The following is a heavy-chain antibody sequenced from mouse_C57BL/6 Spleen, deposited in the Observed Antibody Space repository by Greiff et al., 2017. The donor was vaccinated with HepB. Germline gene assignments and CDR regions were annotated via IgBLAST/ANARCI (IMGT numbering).Heavy chain of an antibody. Sequence: QVQLKQPGAELVRPGSSVKLSCKASGYTFTSYWMDWVKQRPGQGLEWIGNIYPSDSETHYNQKFKDKATLTVDKSSSTAYMQLSSLTSEDSAVYYCARGDYYGSSYFWYFDVWGTGTTVTVSS. V-gene: IGHV1-61*01. CDR3: ARGDYYGSSYFWYFDV. CDR2: IYPSDSET. D-gene: IGHD1-1*01. CDR1: GYTFTSYW. J-gene: IGHJ1*03.